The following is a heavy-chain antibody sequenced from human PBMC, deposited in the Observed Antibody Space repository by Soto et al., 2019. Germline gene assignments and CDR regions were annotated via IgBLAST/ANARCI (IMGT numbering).Heavy chain of an antibody. CDR1: GGSISSSNW. D-gene: IGHD6-13*01. V-gene: IGHV4-4*02. CDR3: ARSDSSSWYVYYFDY. Sequence: SETLSLTCAVSGGSISSSNWWSWVRQPPGKGLEWIGEIYHSGSTYYNPSLKSRVTISVDKSKNQFSLKLSSVTAADTAVYYCARSDSSSWYVYYFDYWGQGTLVTVSS. J-gene: IGHJ4*02. CDR2: IYHSGST.